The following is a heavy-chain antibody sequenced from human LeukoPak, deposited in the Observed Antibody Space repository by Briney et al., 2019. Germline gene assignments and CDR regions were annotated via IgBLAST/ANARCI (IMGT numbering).Heavy chain of an antibody. Sequence: PGGSLRLSCAASGLTFSSYSMNWVRQAPGKGLEWVSSISSSSSYIYYADSVKGRFTISRDNAKNSLYLQMNSLRAGDTAVYYSARDAAAAPGAFDIWGQGTMVTVSS. CDR2: ISSSSSYI. CDR1: GLTFSSYS. D-gene: IGHD6-13*01. J-gene: IGHJ3*02. CDR3: ARDAAAAPGAFDI. V-gene: IGHV3-21*01.